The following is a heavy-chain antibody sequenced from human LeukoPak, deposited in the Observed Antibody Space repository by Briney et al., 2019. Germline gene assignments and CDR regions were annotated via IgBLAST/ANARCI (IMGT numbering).Heavy chain of an antibody. CDR3: ARVPGGQWLVQYYYGMDV. J-gene: IGHJ6*02. CDR1: GFTFSSYS. Sequence: GGSLRLSCAASGFTFSSYSMNWVRQAPGKGLEWVSYISSSSSTIYYADSVKGRFTISRDNAKNSLYLQMNSLRAEDPAVYYCARVPGGQWLVQYYYGMDVWGQGTTVTVSS. CDR2: ISSSSSTI. D-gene: IGHD6-19*01. V-gene: IGHV3-48*04.